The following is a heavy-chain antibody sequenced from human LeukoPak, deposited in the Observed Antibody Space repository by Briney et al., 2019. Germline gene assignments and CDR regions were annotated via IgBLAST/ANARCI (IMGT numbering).Heavy chain of an antibody. CDR1: GFTFSNYA. CDR2: ISPDGSTT. CDR3: TRDFDFSSAI. J-gene: IGHJ4*02. V-gene: IGHV3-74*01. D-gene: IGHD3-3*01. Sequence: GGSLRLSCAASGFTFSNYAMSWVRQAPGKGLVWVSRISPDGSTTGHADSVKGRFTTSRDNAKNTLFLQMNSLRAEDTAVYYCTRDFDFSSAIWGQGTLVTVSS.